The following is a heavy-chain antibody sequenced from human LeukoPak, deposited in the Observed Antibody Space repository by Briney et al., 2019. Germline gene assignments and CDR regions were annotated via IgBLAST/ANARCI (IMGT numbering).Heavy chain of an antibody. CDR2: IYYSGST. J-gene: IGHJ4*02. Sequence: TQTLSLTCTVSGGSISSGGYYWSWIRQHPGKGLEWIGYIYYSGSTYYNPSLKSRVTISVDTSKNQFSLKLSSVTAADTAVYYCARVTGIAAAGNFDYWGQGTLVTVSS. CDR1: GGSISSGGYY. CDR3: ARVTGIAAAGNFDY. V-gene: IGHV4-31*03. D-gene: IGHD6-13*01.